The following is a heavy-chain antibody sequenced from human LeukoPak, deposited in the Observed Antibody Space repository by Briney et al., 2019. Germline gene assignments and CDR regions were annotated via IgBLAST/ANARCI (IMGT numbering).Heavy chain of an antibody. CDR3: ARDLIGRGRGVRGVALVSGY. CDR1: GFTFSSYW. Sequence: GGSLRLSCAAPGFTFSSYWMSWVRQAPGKGLEWVANIKQDGSEKYYVDSVKGRFTISRDNAKNSLYLQMNSLRAEDTAVYYCARDLIGRGRGVRGVALVSGYWGQGTLVTVSS. CDR2: IKQDGSEK. V-gene: IGHV3-7*01. J-gene: IGHJ4*02. D-gene: IGHD3-10*01.